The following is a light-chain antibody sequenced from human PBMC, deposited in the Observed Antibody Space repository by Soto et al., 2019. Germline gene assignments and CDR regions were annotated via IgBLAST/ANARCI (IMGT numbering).Light chain of an antibody. J-gene: IGKJ3*01. V-gene: IGKV1-9*01. CDR1: QDVSRY. CDR2: AAS. CDR3: QQLNSYVFT. Sequence: DIQLTQSPSFLSASVGDRVTITCRASQDVSRYLAWYQQKPGKAPNLLIYAASTLRSGVPSRFSGSGSETEFTLTISSLQPVDFATYYCQQLNSYVFTFGPGTKVVIK.